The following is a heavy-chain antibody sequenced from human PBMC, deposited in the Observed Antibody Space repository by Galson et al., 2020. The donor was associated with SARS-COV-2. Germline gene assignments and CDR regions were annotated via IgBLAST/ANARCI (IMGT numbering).Heavy chain of an antibody. CDR1: GGSISSHY. CDR2: IHYSGST. Sequence: SETLSLTCTVSGGSISSHYWSWIRQPPGKGLEWLGYIHYSGSTNYNPSLKSRVTISVDTSKNQFSLKLSSVTAADTAVYYCARGGNYPYYYYYMDVWGKGTTVTVSS. J-gene: IGHJ6*03. D-gene: IGHD4-4*01. V-gene: IGHV4-59*11. CDR3: ARGGNYPYYYYYMDV.